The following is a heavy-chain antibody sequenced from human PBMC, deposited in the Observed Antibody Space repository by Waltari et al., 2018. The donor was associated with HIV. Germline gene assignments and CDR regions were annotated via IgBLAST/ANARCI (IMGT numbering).Heavy chain of an antibody. V-gene: IGHV3-66*02. CDR1: GFTVSSNY. D-gene: IGHD4-4*01. CDR2: IYSGGST. Sequence: EVQVVESGGGLVQPGGSLRLSCAASGFTVSSNYMSWVRQAPGKGLEWVSLIYSGGSTDYAASVKGRFTISRDNVKNTLYLQMNSLRREDTAVYYCASKQYGIYYGMDVWGQGTTVTVSS. J-gene: IGHJ6*02. CDR3: ASKQYGIYYGMDV.